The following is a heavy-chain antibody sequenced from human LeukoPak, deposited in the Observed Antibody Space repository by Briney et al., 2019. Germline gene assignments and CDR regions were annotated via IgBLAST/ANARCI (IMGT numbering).Heavy chain of an antibody. V-gene: IGHV3-33*01. CDR1: GFTFSSYG. D-gene: IGHD2-21*02. J-gene: IGHJ3*02. CDR2: IWYDESNK. Sequence: GGSLRLSCAASGFTFSSYGMHWVRQAPGKGLEWVAVIWYDESNKYYADSVKGRFTISRDNSKNTLYLQMNSLRAEDTAVYYCAILTYCGGDCYPRENDAFDIWGQGTMVTVSS. CDR3: AILTYCGGDCYPRENDAFDI.